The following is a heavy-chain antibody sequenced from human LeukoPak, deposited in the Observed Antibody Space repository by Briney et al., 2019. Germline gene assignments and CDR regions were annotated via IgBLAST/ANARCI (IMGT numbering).Heavy chain of an antibody. Sequence: GGSLRLSCAASGFTLSSDSMNWVRQAPGKGLEWVSYISSSSSTIYYADSVKGRFTISRDNAKNSLYLQMNSLRAEDTAVYYCARSLIIVSSRESYYFDYWGQGTLVTVSS. CDR3: ARSLIIVSSRESYYFDY. D-gene: IGHD2-21*01. CDR2: ISSSSSTI. V-gene: IGHV3-48*01. CDR1: GFTLSSDS. J-gene: IGHJ4*02.